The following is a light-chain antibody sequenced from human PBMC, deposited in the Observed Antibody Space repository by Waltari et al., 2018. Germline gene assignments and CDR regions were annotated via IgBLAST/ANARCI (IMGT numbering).Light chain of an antibody. V-gene: IGLV2-14*01. J-gene: IGLJ2*01. CDR2: EVT. Sequence: SALTQPASVSGSPGQSITISCPGTYSDVGGYDYVSWYQQFPGKAPKLLIYEVTDRPSGISNRFSASKSGNTASLTISSLQAEDEAYYYCTSYTDTNTLIFGGGTRLTVL. CDR3: TSYTDTNTLI. CDR1: YSDVGGYDY.